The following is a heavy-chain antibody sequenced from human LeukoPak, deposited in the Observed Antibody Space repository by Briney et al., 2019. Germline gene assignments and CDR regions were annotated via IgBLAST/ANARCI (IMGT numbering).Heavy chain of an antibody. CDR1: GYSISSGYY. J-gene: IGHJ4*02. D-gene: IGHD3-22*01. CDR3: ASHPRYDYDSSGYYFIGGLFDY. Sequence: PSETLSLTCAVSGYSISSGYYWGWIRQPPGKGLEWIGSIYHSGSTYYNPSLKSRVTISVDTSKNQFSLKLSSVTAADTAVYYCASHPRYDYDSSGYYFIGGLFDYWGQGTLVTVSS. CDR2: IYHSGST. V-gene: IGHV4-38-2*01.